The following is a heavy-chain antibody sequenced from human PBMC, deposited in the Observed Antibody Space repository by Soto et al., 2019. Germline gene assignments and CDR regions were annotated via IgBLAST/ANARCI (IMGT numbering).Heavy chain of an antibody. CDR2: ISYDGSNK. Sequence: SLRLSCAASGFTFSSYGMHWVRQAPGKGLEWVAVISYDGSNKYYADSVKGRFTISRDNSKNTLYLQMNSLRAEDTAVYYCAKQLGSSSWDYFDYWGQGTLVTVSS. J-gene: IGHJ4*02. V-gene: IGHV3-30*18. CDR3: AKQLGSSSWDYFDY. D-gene: IGHD6-13*01. CDR1: GFTFSSYG.